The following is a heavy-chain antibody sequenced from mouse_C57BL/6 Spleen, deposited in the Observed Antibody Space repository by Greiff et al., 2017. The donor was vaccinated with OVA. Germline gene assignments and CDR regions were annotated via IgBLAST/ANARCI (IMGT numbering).Heavy chain of an antibody. CDR3: ARRVVATPYYAMDY. V-gene: IGHV5-17*01. CDR1: GFTFSDYG. Sequence: EVKLMESGGGLVKPGGSLKLSCAASGFTFSDYGMHWVRQAPEKGLEWVAYISSGSSTIYYADTVKGRFTISRDNAKNTLFLQMTSLRSEDTAMYYCARRVVATPYYAMDYWGQGTSVTVSS. CDR2: ISSGSSTI. D-gene: IGHD1-1*01. J-gene: IGHJ4*01.